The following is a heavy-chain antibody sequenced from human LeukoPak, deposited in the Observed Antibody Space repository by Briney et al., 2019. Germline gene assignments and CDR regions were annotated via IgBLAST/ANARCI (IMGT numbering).Heavy chain of an antibody. CDR1: GFTFTYYF. V-gene: IGHV1-2*02. CDR3: ARAPTTRATIPDWFDP. J-gene: IGHJ5*02. Sequence: GASVKVSFKSSGFTFTYYFIHWGRQAPGQGLEWMGWINLNSGGPKYAQKFQGRVPLTRDTAISTAYMELSRLRSHDTAVYYCARAPTTRATIPDWFDPWGQGTLVLVSS. CDR2: INLNSGGP. D-gene: IGHD1-1*01.